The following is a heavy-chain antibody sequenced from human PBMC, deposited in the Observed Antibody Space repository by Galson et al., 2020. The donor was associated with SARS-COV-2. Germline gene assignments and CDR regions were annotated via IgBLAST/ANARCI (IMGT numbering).Heavy chain of an antibody. CDR1: GFTIKDYW. Sequence: GDSLKISCAASGFTIKDYWMHWVRQAPGKGPVWVSRISSDSSITSYADSVKGRFTISRDNAKNTVYLQMISLRVDDTAVYYCARDPLWGQGAMVTVTS. V-gene: IGHV3-74*01. J-gene: IGHJ3*01. CDR2: ISSDSSIT. CDR3: ARDPL.